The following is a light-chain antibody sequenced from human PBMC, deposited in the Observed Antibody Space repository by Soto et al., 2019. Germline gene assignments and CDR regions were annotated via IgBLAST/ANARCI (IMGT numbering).Light chain of an antibody. CDR3: QQYGSSPRHT. CDR1: QSVSSSH. CDR2: GAS. J-gene: IGKJ2*01. V-gene: IGKV3-20*01. Sequence: EIVLTQSPGTLSLSPGERATRSCRASQSVSSSHLAWYQQKPGQAPRLLIYGASSRATGIPDRFSGSGSGTDFTLTISRLEPEDFAVYYCQQYGSSPRHTFGQGTKLEIK.